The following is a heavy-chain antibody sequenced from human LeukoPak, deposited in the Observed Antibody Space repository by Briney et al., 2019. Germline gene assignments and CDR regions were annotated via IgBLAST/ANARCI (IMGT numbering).Heavy chain of an antibody. J-gene: IGHJ4*02. CDR3: ARAGTAMVTFDY. D-gene: IGHD5-18*01. Sequence: GASVKVSCKASGGTFSSYAISWVRQAPGQGLEWMGGIIPIFGTANYAQKFQGRVTITADESTSTAYMELSSLRSEDTAVYYCARAGTAMVTFDYWGQGTLVTVSS. CDR1: GGTFSSYA. V-gene: IGHV1-69*13. CDR2: IIPIFGTA.